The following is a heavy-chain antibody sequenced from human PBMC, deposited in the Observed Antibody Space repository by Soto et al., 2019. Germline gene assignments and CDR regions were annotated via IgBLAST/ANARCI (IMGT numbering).Heavy chain of an antibody. Sequence: SETLSLTCTFSGSSISSTSFYLGWIRQPPGKGLEWIGYIYYSGSTNYNPSLKSRVTISVDTSKNQFSLNLRSVTAADTAVYYCARAGRKTTYYFDYWGQGTLVTVSS. CDR2: IYYSGST. D-gene: IGHD2-15*01. CDR1: GSSISSTSFY. CDR3: ARAGRKTTYYFDY. V-gene: IGHV4-61*05. J-gene: IGHJ4*02.